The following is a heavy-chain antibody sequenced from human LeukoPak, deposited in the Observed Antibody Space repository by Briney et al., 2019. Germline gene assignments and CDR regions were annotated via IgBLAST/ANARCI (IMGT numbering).Heavy chain of an antibody. CDR2: ISDGSTYT. Sequence: PGGSLRLSCAASGFTFSDYSMTWIRQAPGKGLEWVSYISDGSTYTNYADSVKGRFTISRDNAKNSLSLQINSLRDEDTAVFYCARDAGTGYFDYWGQGTLVTVSS. CDR3: ARDAGTGYFDY. J-gene: IGHJ4*02. CDR1: GFTFSDYS. D-gene: IGHD1-1*01. V-gene: IGHV3-11*06.